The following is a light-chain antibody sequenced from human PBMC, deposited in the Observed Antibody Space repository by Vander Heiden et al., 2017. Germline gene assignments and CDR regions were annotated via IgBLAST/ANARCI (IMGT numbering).Light chain of an antibody. CDR3: RQDDSAPIT. Sequence: DIVMTQSPDSLAVSLGERATINCKSSQSVLYSSNNKNYFAWYQHKPGQPPTLLLYWASTRESEVPDQISGCSSARAFTLTISSLQIADVAVYYCRQDDSAPITFGGGTKVEIK. J-gene: IGKJ4*01. CDR2: WAS. CDR1: QSVLYSSNNKNY. V-gene: IGKV4-1*01.